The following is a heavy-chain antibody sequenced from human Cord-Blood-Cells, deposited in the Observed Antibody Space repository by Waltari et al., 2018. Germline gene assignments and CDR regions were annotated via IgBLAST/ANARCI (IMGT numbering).Heavy chain of an antibody. J-gene: IGHJ3*02. D-gene: IGHD7-27*01. CDR1: GGSFSGYS. CDR3: ARDGLTGDGDPSDAFDI. V-gene: IGHV4-34*01. Sequence: QVQLQQWGAGLLKPSETLSLTCAVYGGSFSGYSWRWIRQPPGKGLEWIGEINHSGSTNYNPSLKSRVTISVDTSKNQFSLKLSSVTAADTAVYYCARDGLTGDGDPSDAFDIWGQGTMVTVSS. CDR2: INHSGST.